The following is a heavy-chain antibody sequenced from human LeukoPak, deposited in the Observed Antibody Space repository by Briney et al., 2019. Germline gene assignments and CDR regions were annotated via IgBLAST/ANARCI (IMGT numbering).Heavy chain of an antibody. CDR3: ARGRPDEIDY. CDR2: INPNSGNT. J-gene: IGHJ4*02. CDR1: GYTFTGYY. Sequence: ASVKVSCKASGYTFTGYYMHWVRQAPGQGLEWMGWINPNSGNTGYAQKFQGRVTMTRNTSISTAYMELSSLRSEDTAVYYCARGRPDEIDYWGQGTLVTVSS. V-gene: IGHV1-8*02.